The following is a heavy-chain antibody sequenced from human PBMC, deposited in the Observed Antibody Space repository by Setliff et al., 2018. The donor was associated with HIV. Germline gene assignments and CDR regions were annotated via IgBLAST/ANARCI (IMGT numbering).Heavy chain of an antibody. V-gene: IGHV3-7*02. CDR1: GYTFSSYW. CDR3: AAARRGVTMVRGVIISGNAFDI. CDR2: IQQHGSET. D-gene: IGHD3-10*01. J-gene: IGHJ3*02. Sequence: LRLSCAASGYTFSSYWMAWVRQCPGKGLEWVANIQQHGSETNYVDSVKGRFTIFRDNAKRSMYLQMNSLRAEDTAVYYCAAARRGVTMVRGVIISGNAFDIWGQGTMVTVS.